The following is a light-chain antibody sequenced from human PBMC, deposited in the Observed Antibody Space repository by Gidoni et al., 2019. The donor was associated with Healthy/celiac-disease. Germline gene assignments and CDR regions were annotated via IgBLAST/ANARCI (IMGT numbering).Light chain of an antibody. CDR3: QSYDSSSWV. Sequence: NFMLNQPHPVPESTGQTVTISCTGSSGSIASNYVQWYQQRPGSAPTTVIYEDNQRPSGVPDRFSGSIDSSSNSASLTISGLKTEDEADYYCQSYDSSSWVFGGGTKLTVL. CDR1: SGSIASNY. V-gene: IGLV6-57*02. CDR2: EDN. J-gene: IGLJ3*02.